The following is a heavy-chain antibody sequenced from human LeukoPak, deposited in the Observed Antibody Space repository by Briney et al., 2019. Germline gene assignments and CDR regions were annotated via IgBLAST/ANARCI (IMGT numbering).Heavy chain of an antibody. CDR1: GFTFSSYS. CDR2: ISSSSSYI. Sequence: GGSLRLSCAASGFTFSSYSMNWVRQAPGKGLEWVSSISSSSSYIYYADSVKGRFTISRDNAKNSLYLQMNSLRAEDTAVYYCARGLPQWLVPGWFDPWGQGTLVTVSS. J-gene: IGHJ5*02. D-gene: IGHD6-19*01. V-gene: IGHV3-21*01. CDR3: ARGLPQWLVPGWFDP.